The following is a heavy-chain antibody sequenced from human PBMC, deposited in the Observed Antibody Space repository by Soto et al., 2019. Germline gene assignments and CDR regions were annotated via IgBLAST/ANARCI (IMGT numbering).Heavy chain of an antibody. J-gene: IGHJ3*02. CDR2: ISSSSTI. Sequence: GGSLRLSCAASGFTFSSYSMNWVRQAPGKGLEWVSYISSSSTIYYADSVKGRFTISRDNAKNSLYLQMNSLRDEDTAVYYCARASRDLYSGSYDAFDIWGQGTMVTVSS. V-gene: IGHV3-48*02. CDR3: ARASRDLYSGSYDAFDI. CDR1: GFTFSSYS. D-gene: IGHD1-26*01.